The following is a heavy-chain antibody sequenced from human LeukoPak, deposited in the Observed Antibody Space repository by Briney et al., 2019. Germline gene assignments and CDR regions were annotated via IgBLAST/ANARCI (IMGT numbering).Heavy chain of an antibody. D-gene: IGHD3-3*01. J-gene: IGHJ4*02. CDR2: IIPIFGTA. CDR3: ARGSLTAWSYFDY. Sequence: SVKVSCKASGYTSTSYAISWVRQAPGQGLEWMGGIIPIFGTANYAQKFQGRVTITADESTSTAYMELSSLRSEDTAVYYCARGSLTAWSYFDYWGQGTLVTVSS. CDR1: GYTSTSYA. V-gene: IGHV1-69*13.